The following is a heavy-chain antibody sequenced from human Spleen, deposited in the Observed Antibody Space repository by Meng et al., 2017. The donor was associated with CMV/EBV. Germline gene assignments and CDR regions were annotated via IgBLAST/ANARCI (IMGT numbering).Heavy chain of an antibody. V-gene: IGHV4-31*03. CDR3: AGAGRTFEY. CDR1: GGSVSSGASS. J-gene: IGHJ4*02. D-gene: IGHD1-14*01. Sequence: LRLSCSVSGGSVSSGASSWTWVRQHPGKGLEWIGYISHRGSTLYNPSLESRLTISVDMSMNQFSLTLTSVSAADTAVYYCAGAGRTFEYWGQGALVTVSS. CDR2: ISHRGST.